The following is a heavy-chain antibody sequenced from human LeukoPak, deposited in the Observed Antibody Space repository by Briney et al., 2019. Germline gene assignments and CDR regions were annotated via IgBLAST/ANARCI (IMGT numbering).Heavy chain of an antibody. CDR1: GGSFSGYY. D-gene: IGHD3-22*01. CDR2: INHSGST. J-gene: IGHJ4*02. V-gene: IGHV4-34*01. Sequence: SETLSPTCAVYGGSFSGYYWSWIRQPPGKGLEWIGEINHSGSTNYNPSLKSRVTISVDTSKNQFSLKLSSVTAADTAVYYCARGQNYYDSSGYHYWGQGTLVTVSS. CDR3: ARGQNYYDSSGYHY.